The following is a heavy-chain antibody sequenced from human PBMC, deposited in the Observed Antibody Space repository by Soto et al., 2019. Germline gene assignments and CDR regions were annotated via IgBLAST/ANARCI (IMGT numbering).Heavy chain of an antibody. CDR3: SEGHPGSYYYYGMDV. CDR1: GFTFSNYW. CDR2: IHSDGSST. V-gene: IGHV3-74*01. J-gene: IGHJ6*02. Sequence: LRLSCAASGFTFSNYWMHRVRQAPGKGLVWVSRIHSDGSSTSYADSVKGRFTISRDNAKNTLYLQMNSLRAEDTAVYYCSEGHPGSYYYYGMDVWGQGTTVTVSS.